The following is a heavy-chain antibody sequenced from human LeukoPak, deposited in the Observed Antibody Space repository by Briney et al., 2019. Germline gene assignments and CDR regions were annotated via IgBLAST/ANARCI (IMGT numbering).Heavy chain of an antibody. V-gene: IGHV1-18*01. J-gene: IGHJ3*02. CDR2: ISAYNGNT. Sequence: ASVKVSCKASGGTFSSYAISWVRQAPGQGLEWMGWISAYNGNTNYAQKLQGRVTMTTDTSTSTAYMELRSLRSDDTAVYYCARVDCSSTSCYRLNAFDAFDIWGQGTVVTVSS. CDR3: ARVDCSSTSCYRLNAFDAFDI. CDR1: GGTFSSYA. D-gene: IGHD2-2*01.